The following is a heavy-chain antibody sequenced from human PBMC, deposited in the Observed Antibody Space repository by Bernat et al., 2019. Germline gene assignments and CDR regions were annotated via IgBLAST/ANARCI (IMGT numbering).Heavy chain of an antibody. D-gene: IGHD3-10*01. V-gene: IGHV3-30*18. J-gene: IGHJ4*02. CDR2: ISYDGSNK. CDR3: AKELGVRGVSDY. CDR1: GFTFSSYG. Sequence: LVESGGGVVQPGRSLRLSCAASGFTFSSYGMHWVRQAPGKGLEWVAVISYDGSNKYYADSVKGRFTISRDNSKNTLYLQMNSLRAEDTAVYYCAKELGVRGVSDYWGQGTLVTVSA.